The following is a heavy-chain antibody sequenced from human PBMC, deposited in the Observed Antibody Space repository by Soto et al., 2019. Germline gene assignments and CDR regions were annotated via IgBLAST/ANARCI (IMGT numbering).Heavy chain of an antibody. V-gene: IGHV5-51*01. CDR3: ARHGPRVYYDNSDYYYYGMDV. J-gene: IGHJ6*02. Sequence: PGESLKISCKGSGYSFTIYWIGWVRQMPGKGLELMGIIYPGDSDTRYSPSFQGQVTISTDKSISTVYLQWSSLKASDTAMYYCARHGPRVYYDNSDYYYYGMDVWGQGTTVTVSS. CDR1: GYSFTIYW. CDR2: IYPGDSDT. D-gene: IGHD3-22*01.